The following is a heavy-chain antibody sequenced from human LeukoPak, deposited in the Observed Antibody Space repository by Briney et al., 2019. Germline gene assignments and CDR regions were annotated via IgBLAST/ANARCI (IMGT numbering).Heavy chain of an antibody. D-gene: IGHD2-15*01. CDR1: GFTFSSYD. J-gene: IGHJ4*02. Sequence: GGSLRLSCAASGFTFSSYDMHWVRQATGKGLEWVSGIGTAGDTYYPGSVKGRFTISRENAKNSLYLQMNSLRAGDTAVYYCARETVVCSGGTCYSNLDYSGQGTLVTVSS. V-gene: IGHV3-13*01. CDR3: ARETVVCSGGTCYSNLDY. CDR2: IGTAGDT.